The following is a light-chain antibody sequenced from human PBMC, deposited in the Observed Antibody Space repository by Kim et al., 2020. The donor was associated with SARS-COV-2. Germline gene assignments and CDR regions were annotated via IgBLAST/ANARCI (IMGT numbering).Light chain of an antibody. Sequence: LSPRERSTLTCRARQSVSSSLAWYQQQPGPAPRLLIYDAPNRATGIPARFSGSGYGTDVTLTISSLEPEDFAVYYCQHRSTLPPGTFRQGTKLEI. CDR3: QHRSTLPPGT. J-gene: IGKJ2*02. CDR2: DAP. V-gene: IGKV3-11*01. CDR1: QSVSSS.